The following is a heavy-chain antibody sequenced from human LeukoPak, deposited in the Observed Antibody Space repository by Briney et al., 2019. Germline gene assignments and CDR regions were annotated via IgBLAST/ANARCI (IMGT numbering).Heavy chain of an antibody. D-gene: IGHD4-17*01. CDR3: AKDADDSGDYVGIDY. Sequence: GGSLRLSCAASGFTFSGFWMHWVRQAPGKGLEWVAGISWNRNTIGYADSLRDRFTVFRDDAENSLYLQMNSLRPEDTAIYYCAKDADDSGDYVGIDYWGQGILVTVSS. J-gene: IGHJ4*02. CDR1: GFTFSGFW. CDR2: ISWNRNTI. V-gene: IGHV3-9*01.